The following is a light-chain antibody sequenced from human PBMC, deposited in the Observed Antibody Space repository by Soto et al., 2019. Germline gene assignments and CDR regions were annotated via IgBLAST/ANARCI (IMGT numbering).Light chain of an antibody. J-gene: IGLJ3*02. CDR1: SSDVGGYIY. CDR2: DVS. V-gene: IGLV2-11*01. CDR3: CSYAGNKTVV. Sequence: QSVLTQPRSVSGSPGQSVTISCTGTSSDVGGYIYVCWYQQYPAKAPKVMIYDVSRRPSGVPDRFSGSKSGNTASLTISGLQAEDEAVYYCCSYAGNKTVVFGGGTKLTV.